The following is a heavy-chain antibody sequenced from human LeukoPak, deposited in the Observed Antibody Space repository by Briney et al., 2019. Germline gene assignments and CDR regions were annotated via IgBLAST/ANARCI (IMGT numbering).Heavy chain of an antibody. V-gene: IGHV3-11*01. D-gene: IGHD1-1*01. CDR3: NTRNGWFDP. Sequence: GGSLRLSCAASGFTFSDYYMSWIRQAPGRGLEWVSYISSSGDTIYYADSVKGRFTISRDNAKNSLYLQMNSLRADDTAVYYCNTRNGWFDPWGQGTLVTVSS. J-gene: IGHJ5*02. CDR2: ISSSGDTI. CDR1: GFTFSDYY.